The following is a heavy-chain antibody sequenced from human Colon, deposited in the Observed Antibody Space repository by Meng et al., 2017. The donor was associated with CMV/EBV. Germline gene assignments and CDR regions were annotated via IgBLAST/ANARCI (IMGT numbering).Heavy chain of an antibody. V-gene: IGHV1-46*01. J-gene: IGHJ6*02. CDR3: ARDGAFVQDYYYGMDV. D-gene: IGHD3-10*01. CDR2: INPSGGST. CDR1: GYTFTNYY. Sequence: ASVKVSCKASGYTFTNYYKHWVRQAPGQGLEWMGIINPSGGSTSYAQKFQGRVTMTRDTSTSTVYMELSSLRSEDTAVYYCARDGAFVQDYYYGMDVWGQGTTVTVSS.